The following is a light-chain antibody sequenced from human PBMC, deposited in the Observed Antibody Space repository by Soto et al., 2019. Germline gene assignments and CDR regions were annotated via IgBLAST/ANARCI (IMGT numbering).Light chain of an antibody. CDR1: SSDVGGYNY. Sequence: QSALTQPASVSGSPGQSITISCTGTSSDVGGYNYVSWYQQQPGKAPKLMIYDVSNRPSGVSNRFSGYKSGNTASLTLSGLQDEDEADYYCSSYTSSSTIYVFGTGTKLTVL. CDR3: SSYTSSSTIYV. V-gene: IGLV2-14*01. CDR2: DVS. J-gene: IGLJ1*01.